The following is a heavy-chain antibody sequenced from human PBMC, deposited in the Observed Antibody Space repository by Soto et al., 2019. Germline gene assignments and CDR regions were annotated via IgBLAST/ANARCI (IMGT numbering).Heavy chain of an antibody. CDR3: AKTSSGSLNDAFDI. Sequence: GGSLRLSCAASGFTFDDYXMHWVRQAPGKGLEWVSGISWNSGSIGYADSVKGRFTISRDNAKNSLYLQMNSLRAEDTALYYCAKTSSGSLNDAFDIWGQGTMVTVSS. CDR1: GFTFDDYX. V-gene: IGHV3-9*01. CDR2: ISWNSGSI. J-gene: IGHJ3*02. D-gene: IGHD6-19*01.